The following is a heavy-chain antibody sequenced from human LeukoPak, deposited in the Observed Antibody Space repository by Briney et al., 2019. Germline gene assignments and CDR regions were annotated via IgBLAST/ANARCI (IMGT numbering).Heavy chain of an antibody. CDR1: GYTSTSYY. CDR2: INPSGGST. D-gene: IGHD3-10*01. J-gene: IGHJ5*02. Sequence: ASVKVSCKASGYTSTSYYMHWVRQAPGQGLEWMGIINPSGGSTSYAQKFQGRVTMTRDTSTSTVYMELSTLRSEDTAVYYCARSGPQFWFDPWGQGTLVTVSS. CDR3: ARSGPQFWFDP. V-gene: IGHV1-46*01.